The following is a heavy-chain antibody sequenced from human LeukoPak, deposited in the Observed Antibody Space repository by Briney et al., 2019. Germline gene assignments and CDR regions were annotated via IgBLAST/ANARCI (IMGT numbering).Heavy chain of an antibody. CDR2: IIPIFGIA. J-gene: IGHJ5*02. CDR1: GGTFSSYA. D-gene: IGHD3-10*01. Sequence: SVKVSCKASGGTFSSYAISWVRQAPGQGLEWMGRIIPIFGIANYAQKFQGRVTITADKSTSTAYMELSSLRSEDTAVYYCARERLDGRFGEFTQPNWFDPWGQGTLVTVSS. CDR3: ARERLDGRFGEFTQPNWFDP. V-gene: IGHV1-69*04.